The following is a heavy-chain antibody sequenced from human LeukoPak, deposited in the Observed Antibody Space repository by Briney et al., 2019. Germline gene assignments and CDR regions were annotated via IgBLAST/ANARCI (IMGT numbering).Heavy chain of an antibody. Sequence: SETLSLTCTVSGGSISSSSYYWGWIRQPPGKGLEWIGSIYYSGSTYYNPSLKSRVTISVDTSKNQFSLKLSSVTAADTAVYYCAEGRYFDWLDDAFDIWGQGTMVTASS. CDR2: IYYSGST. V-gene: IGHV4-39*01. D-gene: IGHD3-9*01. J-gene: IGHJ3*02. CDR1: GGSISSSSYY. CDR3: AEGRYFDWLDDAFDI.